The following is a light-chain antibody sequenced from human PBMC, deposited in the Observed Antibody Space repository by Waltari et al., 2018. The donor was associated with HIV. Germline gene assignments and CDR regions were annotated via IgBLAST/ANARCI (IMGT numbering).Light chain of an antibody. CDR2: FAS. V-gene: IGKV6-21*01. CDR1: QKTSTR. Sequence: ELVLTQSPDFQSVTPGEKVTITCRASQKTSTRLHWYQQRPGQSPNLLIKFASQSFSGVPSRFSGSGSGTDFTLTINSLEAEDAATYYCLQSSTFPYTFGQGTKLEIK. J-gene: IGKJ2*01. CDR3: LQSSTFPYT.